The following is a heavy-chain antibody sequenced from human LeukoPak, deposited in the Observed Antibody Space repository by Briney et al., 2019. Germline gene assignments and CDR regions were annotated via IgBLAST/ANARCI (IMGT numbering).Heavy chain of an antibody. D-gene: IGHD4-17*01. CDR2: ISVCGLAT. J-gene: IGHJ4*02. CDR3: AKGTGRLDY. CDR1: GFTFDSYA. Sequence: GAXRLSCAASGFTFDSYAMSGVGQAPGKXGEWVSSISVCGLATYYADSVRGRFTISRDNSKNTVYLQMNSLRAEDTAVYYCAKGTGRLDYWGQGTLVTVSS. V-gene: IGHV3-23*01.